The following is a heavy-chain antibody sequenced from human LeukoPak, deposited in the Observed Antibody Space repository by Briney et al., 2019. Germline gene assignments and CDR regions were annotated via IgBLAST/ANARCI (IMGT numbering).Heavy chain of an antibody. CDR2: IYSGGST. V-gene: IGHV3-53*01. D-gene: IGHD6-19*01. CDR3: ARGSGWYGYYFDY. J-gene: IGHJ4*02. CDR1: GFTVSSNY. Sequence: GGSLRLSCAASGFTVSSNYMSWVRQAPGKGLEWVSVIYSGGSTYYADSVKGRFTISRDNSKNTLYLQMNSLRAEDTAVYYCARGSGWYGYYFDYWGQGTLVTVSS.